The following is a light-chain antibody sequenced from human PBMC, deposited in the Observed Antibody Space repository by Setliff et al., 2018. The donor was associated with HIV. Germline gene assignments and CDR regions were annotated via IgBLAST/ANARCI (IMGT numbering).Light chain of an antibody. J-gene: IGLJ1*01. V-gene: IGLV1-40*01. CDR1: SSNIGAGYD. CDR3: QSYDSSLSGSYV. Sequence: QSVLTQPPLVSGAPGQRVTISCTGSSSNIGAGYDVHWYQQLPGTAPKILIYGNSNRPSGVPDRFSGSKSGTSASLAITGLQAEDEADYYCQSYDSSLSGSYVFGTGTKGTV. CDR2: GNS.